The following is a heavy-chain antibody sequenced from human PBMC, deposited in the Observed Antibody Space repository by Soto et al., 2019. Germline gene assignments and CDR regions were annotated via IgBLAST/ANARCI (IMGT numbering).Heavy chain of an antibody. D-gene: IGHD4-4*01. CDR3: ARGMTTVTAPFDY. J-gene: IGHJ4*02. CDR2: INHSGST. Sequence: PSETLSLTCAVYGGSFSGYYWSWIRQPPGKGLEWIGEINHSGSTNYNPSLKGRVTISVDTSKNQFSLKLSSVTAADTAVYYCARGMTTVTAPFDYWGQGTLVTVSS. CDR1: GGSFSGYY. V-gene: IGHV4-34*01.